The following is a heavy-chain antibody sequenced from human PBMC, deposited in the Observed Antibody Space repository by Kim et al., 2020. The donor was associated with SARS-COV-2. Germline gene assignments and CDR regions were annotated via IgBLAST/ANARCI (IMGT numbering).Heavy chain of an antibody. CDR2: ISSSSSTI. CDR3: ASMKGIADYYYYYGMDV. Sequence: GGSLRLSCAASGFTFSSYSMNWVRQAPGKGLEWVSYISSSSSTIYYADSVKGRFTISRDNAKNSLYLQMNSLRDEDTAVYYCASMKGIADYYYYYGMDVWGQGTTVTVSS. CDR1: GFTFSSYS. J-gene: IGHJ6*02. D-gene: IGHD6-13*01. V-gene: IGHV3-48*02.